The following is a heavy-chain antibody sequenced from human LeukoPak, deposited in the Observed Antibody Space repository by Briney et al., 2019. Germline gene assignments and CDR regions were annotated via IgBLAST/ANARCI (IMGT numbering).Heavy chain of an antibody. V-gene: IGHV3-74*01. CDR2: INSDGSST. CDR3: FAEGTYYYYGMDV. J-gene: IGHJ6*02. CDR1: GFTFSSYW. D-gene: IGHD1-1*01. Sequence: PGGSLRLSCAASGFTFSSYWMHWVRQAPGKGLVWVSRINSDGSSTSYADSVKGRFTISRDNAKNTLYLQMNSLRAEDTAVYYCFAEGTYYYYGMDVWGQGTTVTVSS.